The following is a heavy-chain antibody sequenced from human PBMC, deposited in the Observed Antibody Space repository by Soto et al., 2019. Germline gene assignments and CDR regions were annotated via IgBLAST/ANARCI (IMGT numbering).Heavy chain of an antibody. CDR1: GYTFTSYG. D-gene: IGHD3-10*01. J-gene: IGHJ5*02. CDR3: ARDVGKGSGSYYKSWFDP. CDR2: ISAYNGNT. Sequence: QVQLVQSGAEVKKPGASVKVSCKASGYTFTSYGISWVRQAPGQGLEWMGWISAYNGNTNYAQKLQGRVTMTTDTXTXTXXMELRSLRSDDTAVYYCARDVGKGSGSYYKSWFDPWGQGTLVTVSS. V-gene: IGHV1-18*01.